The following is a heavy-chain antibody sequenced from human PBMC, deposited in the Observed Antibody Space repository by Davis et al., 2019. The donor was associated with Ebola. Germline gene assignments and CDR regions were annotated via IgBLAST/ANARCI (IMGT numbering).Heavy chain of an antibody. Sequence: SVKVSCKASGFTFTSSAVQWVRQARGQRLEWIGWIVVGSGNTNYAQKFQERVTITRDMSTSTAYMELSSLRSADTAVYYRAEDPWGSGSYQAPNYYYYYGMDVWGQGTTVTVSS. V-gene: IGHV1-58*01. CDR2: IVVGSGNT. J-gene: IGHJ6*02. CDR3: AEDPWGSGSYQAPNYYYYYGMDV. D-gene: IGHD1-26*01. CDR1: GFTFTSSA.